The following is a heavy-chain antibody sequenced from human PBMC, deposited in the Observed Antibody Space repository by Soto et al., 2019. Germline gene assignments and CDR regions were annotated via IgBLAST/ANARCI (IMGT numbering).Heavy chain of an antibody. CDR2: ISGSGGST. J-gene: IGHJ5*02. D-gene: IGHD2-15*01. Sequence: GGSLRLSCAASGFTFSSYAMSWVRQAPGKGLEWVSAISGSGGSTYYADSVKGRFTISRDNSKNTLYLQMNSLRAEDTAVYYCAKASGCSGGSCYSGPLFDPWGQGTLVTVYS. V-gene: IGHV3-23*01. CDR1: GFTFSSYA. CDR3: AKASGCSGGSCYSGPLFDP.